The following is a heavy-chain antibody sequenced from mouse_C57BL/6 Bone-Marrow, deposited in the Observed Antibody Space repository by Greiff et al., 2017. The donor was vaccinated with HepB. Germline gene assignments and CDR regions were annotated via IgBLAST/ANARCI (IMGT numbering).Heavy chain of an antibody. CDR3: ARPYSNPYYFDY. D-gene: IGHD2-5*01. V-gene: IGHV5-6*01. CDR2: ISSGGSYT. CDR1: GFTFSSYG. Sequence: EVKLVESGGDLVKPGGSLKLSCAASGFTFSSYGMSWVRQTPDKRLEWVATISSGGSYTYYPDSVKGRFTISRDNAKNTLYLQMSSLKSEDTAMYYCARPYSNPYYFDYWGQGTTLTVSS. J-gene: IGHJ2*01.